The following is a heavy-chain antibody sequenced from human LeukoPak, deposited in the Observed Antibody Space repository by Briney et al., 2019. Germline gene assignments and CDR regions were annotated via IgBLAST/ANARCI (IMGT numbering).Heavy chain of an antibody. Sequence: LPGGSLRLSCAASGFTFSYYWMSWVRQAPGKGLEWVANINEDGSEKYYVDSVKGRFTISRDNAKNSLYLQMNSLRAEDTAVYYCAKIVSSSGRPIDYWGQGTLVTVSS. J-gene: IGHJ4*02. D-gene: IGHD6-19*01. CDR3: AKIVSSSGRPIDY. CDR1: GFTFSYYW. V-gene: IGHV3-7*03. CDR2: INEDGSEK.